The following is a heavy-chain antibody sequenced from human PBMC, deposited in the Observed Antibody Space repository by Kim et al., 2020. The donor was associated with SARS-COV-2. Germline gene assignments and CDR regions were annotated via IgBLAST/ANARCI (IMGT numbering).Heavy chain of an antibody. Sequence: RGSLRLSCAASGFTFNTYAMTWVRQAPGKVLEWVAGISADGYSTYYAESGKGRFTVSRDSSKNTLYLEMNRLRADDTAVYYCAGGAYGGNLNYYWGQGALVTVSS. CDR1: GFTFNTYA. CDR3: AGGAYGGNLNYY. V-gene: IGHV3-23*01. D-gene: IGHD4-17*01. J-gene: IGHJ4*02. CDR2: ISADGYST.